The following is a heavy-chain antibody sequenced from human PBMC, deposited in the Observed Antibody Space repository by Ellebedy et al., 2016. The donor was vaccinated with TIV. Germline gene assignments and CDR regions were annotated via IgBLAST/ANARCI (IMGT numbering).Heavy chain of an antibody. Sequence: MPSETLSLTCGVYGGPFSGYYWSWIRQPPEKGLEWLGENNHSGSTNYNPSVKSRITMSVDTHREQFSMKLSSVTAADTAIYFCAGAYLGDPHWFDPWGQGIPVIVSS. CDR3: AGAYLGDPHWFDP. J-gene: IGHJ5*02. CDR1: GGPFSGYY. V-gene: IGHV4-34*10. CDR2: NNHSGST. D-gene: IGHD3-16*01.